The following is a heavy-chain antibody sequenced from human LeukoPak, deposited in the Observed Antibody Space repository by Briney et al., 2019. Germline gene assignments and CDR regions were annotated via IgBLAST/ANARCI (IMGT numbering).Heavy chain of an antibody. V-gene: IGHV1-18*01. J-gene: IGHJ4*02. D-gene: IGHD1-7*01. CDR2: ISAYNGNT. CDR1: GYTFTSYG. CDR3: ARSAISGTNPLAPFDY. Sequence: ASVKVSCKASGYTFTSYGISWVRQAPGQGLEWMGWISAYNGNTNYAQKFQDRVTMTTDTSTSTAYMELRSLRSDDTAVYYCARSAISGTNPLAPFDYWGQGTLVTVSS.